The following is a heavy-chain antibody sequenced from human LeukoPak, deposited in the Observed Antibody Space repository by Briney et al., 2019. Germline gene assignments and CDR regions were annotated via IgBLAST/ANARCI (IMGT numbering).Heavy chain of an antibody. V-gene: IGHV5-51*01. CDR3: ARQRLGYSSNWSLIDY. CDR1: GYSFTNYW. CDR2: IYPDDSDT. J-gene: IGHJ4*02. Sequence: GESLKISCKGSGYSFTNYWLGWVRQMPGKGLEWMGIIYPDDSDTRYSPSFQGQVTISADKSIGTAYLQWSSLKASDTAMYYCARQRLGYSSNWSLIDYWGQGTLVTVSS. D-gene: IGHD6-13*01.